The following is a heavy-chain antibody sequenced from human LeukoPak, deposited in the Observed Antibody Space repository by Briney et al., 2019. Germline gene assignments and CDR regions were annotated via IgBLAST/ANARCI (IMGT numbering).Heavy chain of an antibody. J-gene: IGHJ4*02. CDR2: ISSSSSTI. Sequence: GGSLRLSCAASGFTFSNSAMSWVRQAPGKGLEWVSYISSSSSTIYYADSVKGRFTISRDNAKNSLYLQMNSLRAEDTAVYYCARDLYIVGATGSYYWGQGTLVTVSS. CDR3: ARDLYIVGATGSYY. D-gene: IGHD1-26*01. CDR1: GFTFSNSA. V-gene: IGHV3-48*04.